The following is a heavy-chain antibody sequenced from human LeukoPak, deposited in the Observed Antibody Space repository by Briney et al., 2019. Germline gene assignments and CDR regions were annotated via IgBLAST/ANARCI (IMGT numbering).Heavy chain of an antibody. Sequence: PSETLSLTCTVSGGSISSYYWSWIRQPAGKGLEWIGYIYYSGSTYYNPSLKSRVTISVDTSKNQFSLKLSSVTAADTAVYYCAIDNVQKAFDIWGQGTMVTVSS. V-gene: IGHV4-59*06. CDR1: GGSISSYY. D-gene: IGHD1-14*01. CDR3: AIDNVQKAFDI. J-gene: IGHJ3*02. CDR2: IYYSGST.